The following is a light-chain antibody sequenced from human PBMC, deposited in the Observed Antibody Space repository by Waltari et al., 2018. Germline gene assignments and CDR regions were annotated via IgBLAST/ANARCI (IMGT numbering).Light chain of an antibody. J-gene: IGKJ4*01. CDR3: QQYYSTPLT. V-gene: IGKV4-1*01. CDR1: EGVLDSSNNKNH. CDR2: WAS. Sequence: DIVMTQSPESLAVSLGERATINCKSSEGVLDSSNNKNHLAWYQQKPGQPPKLLLYWASTRKSGVPDRFSGSGSETDFTLTVTSLQAEDVAVYYCQQYYSTPLTFGGGTKVEIK.